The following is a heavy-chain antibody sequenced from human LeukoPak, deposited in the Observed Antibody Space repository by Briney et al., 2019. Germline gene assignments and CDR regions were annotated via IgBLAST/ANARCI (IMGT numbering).Heavy chain of an antibody. Sequence: SETLSLTCTVSGGSISSYYWSWIRQPPGKGLEWIGYIYYNWSTNYNPSITCRATTSAPTSKHQFSLKLSCVTAADTAVYYCARDDYGDFYFDYWGQGALVTVSS. V-gene: IGHV4-59*01. J-gene: IGHJ4*02. CDR2: IYYNWST. CDR3: ARDDYGDFYFDY. CDR1: GGSISSYY. D-gene: IGHD4-17*01.